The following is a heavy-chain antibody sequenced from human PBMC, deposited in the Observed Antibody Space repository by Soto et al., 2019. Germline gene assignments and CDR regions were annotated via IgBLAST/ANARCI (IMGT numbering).Heavy chain of an antibody. CDR3: ARAFCTNGVCYYFFDY. Sequence: GGSVRLSCAASGFTFGIYAMHWVRQAPGKGLEWVAVIYYDGSNRYYGDAVKGRFTISRDNSKSTLYLQMSSLRAEDTAVYYCARAFCTNGVCYYFFDYWGHGTLVTVSS. CDR1: GFTFGIYA. J-gene: IGHJ4*01. CDR2: IYYDGSNR. D-gene: IGHD2-8*01. V-gene: IGHV3-30*12.